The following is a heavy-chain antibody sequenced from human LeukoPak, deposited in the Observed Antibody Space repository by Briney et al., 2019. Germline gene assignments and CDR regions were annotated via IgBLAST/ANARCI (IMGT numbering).Heavy chain of an antibody. Sequence: SETLSLTCTVSGGSISSSGYYWGWIRQPPGKGLEWVGSVYYTGSTFYNPSLKSRVTTSVDTSKNHFSLNLSSVTAADTAVYYCARHRGRYYDSGSYYYFDYWGQGTLVTVSP. D-gene: IGHD3-10*01. CDR3: ARHRGRYYDSGSYYYFDY. V-gene: IGHV4-39*02. CDR2: VYYTGST. CDR1: GGSISSSGYY. J-gene: IGHJ4*02.